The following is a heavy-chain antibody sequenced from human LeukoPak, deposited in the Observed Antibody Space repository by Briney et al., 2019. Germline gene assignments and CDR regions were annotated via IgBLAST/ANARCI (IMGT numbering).Heavy chain of an antibody. Sequence: SVTLSLTCTVSGGSISSYYWSWIRQPAGKGLEWIGRFYSSGSTNYNPSLTSRVTISLDKSKNQFSLKLTSVTAADTAVYYCARGGAAGDAFDIWGQGTMVTVSS. D-gene: IGHD1-14*01. J-gene: IGHJ3*02. V-gene: IGHV4-4*07. CDR1: GGSISSYY. CDR2: FYSSGST. CDR3: ARGGAAGDAFDI.